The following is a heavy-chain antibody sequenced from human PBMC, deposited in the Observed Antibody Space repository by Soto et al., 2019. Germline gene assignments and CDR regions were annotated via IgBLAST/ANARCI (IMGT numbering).Heavy chain of an antibody. D-gene: IGHD2-15*01. Sequence: PSETLSLTCTVSGGSISSYYWSRIRQPPGKGLEWIGYIYYSGSTNYNPSLKSRVTISVDTSKNQFSLELSSVTAADTAVYYCARHKGYCSGGSCYHYEYFQHWGQGTLVTVSS. CDR1: GGSISSYY. J-gene: IGHJ1*01. CDR2: IYYSGST. V-gene: IGHV4-59*08. CDR3: ARHKGYCSGGSCYHYEYFQH.